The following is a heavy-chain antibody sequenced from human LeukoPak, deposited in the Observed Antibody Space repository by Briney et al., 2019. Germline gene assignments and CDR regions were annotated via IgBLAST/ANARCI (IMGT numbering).Heavy chain of an antibody. Sequence: GASVKVSCKASGGTFSSYAISWVRQAPGQGLEWMGRIIPILGIANYAQKFQGRVTITADKSTSTAYMELSSLRSEDTAVYYCARDREKYYDFWSGYFDYWGQGTLVTVSP. J-gene: IGHJ4*02. CDR3: ARDREKYYDFWSGYFDY. CDR1: GGTFSSYA. D-gene: IGHD3-3*01. V-gene: IGHV1-69*04. CDR2: IIPILGIA.